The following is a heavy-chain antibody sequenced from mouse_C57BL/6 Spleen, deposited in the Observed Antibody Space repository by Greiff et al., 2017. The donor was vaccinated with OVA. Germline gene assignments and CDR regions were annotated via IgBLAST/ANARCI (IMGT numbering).Heavy chain of an antibody. Sequence: EVQLQQSGPELVKPGDSVKISCKASGYSFTGYFMNWVMQSHGKSLEWIGRINPYNGDTFYNQKFKGKATLTVDKSSSTAHMELRSLTSEDSAVYYCARRGGYDAMDYWGQGTSVTVSS. CDR3: ARRGGYDAMDY. J-gene: IGHJ4*01. V-gene: IGHV1-20*01. CDR1: GYSFTGYF. CDR2: INPYNGDT.